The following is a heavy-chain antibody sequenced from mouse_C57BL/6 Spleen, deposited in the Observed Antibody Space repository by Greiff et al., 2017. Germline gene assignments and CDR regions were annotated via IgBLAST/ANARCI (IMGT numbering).Heavy chain of an antibody. CDR3: ARGATVVATEWYCDV. CDR1: GYTFTSYW. D-gene: IGHD1-1*01. Sequence: QVQLQQPGAELVKPGASVKLSCKASGYTFTSYWMHWVKQRPGQGLEWIGMIHPNSGSTNYNEKFKSKATLTVDKSSSTAYMQLSSLTSEDSAVYYCARGATVVATEWYCDVWGTGTTVTVSS. J-gene: IGHJ1*03. V-gene: IGHV1-64*01. CDR2: IHPNSGST.